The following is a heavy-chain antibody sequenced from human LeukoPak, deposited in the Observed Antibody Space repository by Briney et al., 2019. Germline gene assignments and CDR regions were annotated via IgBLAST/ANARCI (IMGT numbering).Heavy chain of an antibody. Sequence: PGGSLRLSCAASGFTFSSYGMNWVRQAPGKGLEWVSSISSSSSYIYYADSVKGRFTISRDNAKNSLYLQMNSLRAEDTAVYYCARGDLGNWFDPWGQGTLVTVSS. D-gene: IGHD3-16*01. V-gene: IGHV3-21*01. CDR3: ARGDLGNWFDP. J-gene: IGHJ5*02. CDR1: GFTFSSYG. CDR2: ISSSSSYI.